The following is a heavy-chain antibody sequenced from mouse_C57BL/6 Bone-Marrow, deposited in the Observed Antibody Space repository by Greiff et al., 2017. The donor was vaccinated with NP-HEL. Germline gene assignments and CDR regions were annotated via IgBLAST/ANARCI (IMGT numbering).Heavy chain of an antibody. D-gene: IGHD1-1*01. CDR2: IYPRSGNT. CDR1: GYTFTSYG. Sequence: VKVVESGAELARPGASVKLSCKASGYTFTSYGISWVKQRTGQGLEWIGEIYPRSGNTYYNEKFKGKATLTADKSSSTAYMELRSLTSEDSAVYFCARRDYGSSPWFAYWGQGTLVTVSA. CDR3: ARRDYGSSPWFAY. J-gene: IGHJ3*01. V-gene: IGHV1-81*01.